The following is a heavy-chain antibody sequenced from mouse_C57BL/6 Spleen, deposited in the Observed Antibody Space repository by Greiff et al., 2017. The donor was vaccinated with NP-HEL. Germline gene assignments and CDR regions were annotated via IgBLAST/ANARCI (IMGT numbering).Heavy chain of an antibody. J-gene: IGHJ2*01. CDR1: GFTFTDYY. D-gene: IGHD2-3*01. V-gene: IGHV7-3*01. CDR2: IRNKANGYTT. Sequence: EVKVEESGGGLVQPGGSLSLSCAASGFTFTDYYMSWVRQPPGKALEWLGFIRNKANGYTTEYSASVKGRFTISRDNSQSILYLQMNALRAEDSATYYCARSSYDGPYFDYWGQGTTLTVSS. CDR3: ARSSYDGPYFDY.